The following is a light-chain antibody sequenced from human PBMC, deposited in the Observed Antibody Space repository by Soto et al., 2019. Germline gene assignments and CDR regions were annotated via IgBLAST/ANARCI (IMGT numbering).Light chain of an antibody. CDR1: QSVSSNY. J-gene: IGKJ2*01. CDR3: HQYGSSAMYT. V-gene: IGKV3-20*01. Sequence: MVLTQSPGTLSLSPGERATLSCRASQSVSSNYLAWYQQKPGQAPRLLIYGASSRATDIPDRFSGSGSGTDFTLTISRVEPEDFAVYYCHQYGSSAMYTFGQGTKLEI. CDR2: GAS.